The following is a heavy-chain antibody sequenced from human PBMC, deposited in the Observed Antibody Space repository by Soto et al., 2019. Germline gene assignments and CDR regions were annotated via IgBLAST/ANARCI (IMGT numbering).Heavy chain of an antibody. D-gene: IGHD2-2*02. CDR1: GFTFSNAW. Sequence: GGSLRLSCAASGFTFSNAWMSWVRQAPGKGLEWVGRIKSKTDGGTTDYAAHVKGRFTISRDDSKNTLYLQMNSLKTEDTAVYYCTAGYCSSTSCYKIDYWGQGTLVTVSA. CDR2: IKSKTDGGTT. V-gene: IGHV3-15*01. CDR3: TAGYCSSTSCYKIDY. J-gene: IGHJ4*02.